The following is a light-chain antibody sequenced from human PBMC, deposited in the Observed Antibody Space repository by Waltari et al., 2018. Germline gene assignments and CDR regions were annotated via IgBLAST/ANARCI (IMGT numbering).Light chain of an antibody. Sequence: DIQLTQSPSFLPASVGHRVTITCRASQGISSYLAWYQQKPGKAPKLLIYAASTLQSGVPSRFSGSGSGTEFTLTISSLQPEDFATYYCQQLNSYLYTFGQGTKLEIK. CDR1: QGISSY. CDR2: AAS. V-gene: IGKV1-9*01. CDR3: QQLNSYLYT. J-gene: IGKJ2*01.